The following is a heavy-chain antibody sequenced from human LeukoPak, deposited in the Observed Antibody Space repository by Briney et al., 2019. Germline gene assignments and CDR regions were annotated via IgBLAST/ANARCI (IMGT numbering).Heavy chain of an antibody. CDR1: GGSISSYY. D-gene: IGHD3-3*01. CDR3: ARVYYDFWSGYHDY. J-gene: IGHJ4*02. Sequence: SQTLSLTCTVSGGSISSYYWSWIRQPPGKGLEWIGYIYYSGSTNYNPSLKSRVTISVDTSKNQFSLKLSSVTAADTAVYYCARVYYDFWSGYHDYWGQGTLVTVSS. V-gene: IGHV4-59*01. CDR2: IYYSGST.